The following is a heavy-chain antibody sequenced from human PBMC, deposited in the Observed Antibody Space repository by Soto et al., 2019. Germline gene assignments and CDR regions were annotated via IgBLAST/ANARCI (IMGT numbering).Heavy chain of an antibody. J-gene: IGHJ3*02. Sequence: GGSLRLSCAASGFTFSSYGMHWVRQAPGKGLEWVAVISYDGSNKYYADSVKGRFTISRDNSKNTLYLQMNSLRAEDTAVYYCAKVFPFEYYYEDAFDIWGQGTMVTVSS. V-gene: IGHV3-30*18. CDR3: AKVFPFEYYYEDAFDI. CDR2: ISYDGSNK. D-gene: IGHD3-22*01. CDR1: GFTFSSYG.